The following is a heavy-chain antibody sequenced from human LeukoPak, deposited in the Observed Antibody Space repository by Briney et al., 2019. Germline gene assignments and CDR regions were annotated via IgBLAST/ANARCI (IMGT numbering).Heavy chain of an antibody. CDR3: ARGPVLRFLEWLTPYYYYMDV. CDR2: ISSSGSTI. V-gene: IGHV3-11*04. D-gene: IGHD3-3*01. J-gene: IGHJ6*03. Sequence: GGSLRLSCAASGFTFSDYYMSWIRQAPGKGLEWVSYISSSGSTIYYADSVKGRFTISRDNAKNSLYLQMNSLRAEDTAVYYCARGPVLRFLEWLTPYYYYMDVWGKGTTVTVSS. CDR1: GFTFSDYY.